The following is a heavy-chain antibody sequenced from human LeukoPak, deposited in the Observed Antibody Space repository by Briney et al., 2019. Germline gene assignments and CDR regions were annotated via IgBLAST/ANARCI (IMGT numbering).Heavy chain of an antibody. CDR1: GYTFTSYA. J-gene: IGHJ3*02. CDR2: INAGNGNT. Sequence: GASVKVSCKASGYTFTSYAMHWVRQAPGQRLEWMGWINAGNGNTKYSQKFQGRVTITRDTSASTAYMELSSLRSEDTAVYYCARVVVVVPAALSPSDAFDIWGQGTKVTVSS. V-gene: IGHV1-3*01. CDR3: ARVVVVVPAALSPSDAFDI. D-gene: IGHD2-2*01.